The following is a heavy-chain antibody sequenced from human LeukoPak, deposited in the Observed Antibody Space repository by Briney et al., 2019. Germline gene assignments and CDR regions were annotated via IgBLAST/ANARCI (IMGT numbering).Heavy chain of an antibody. D-gene: IGHD5-24*01. CDR1: GFTFSSYG. Sequence: PGGSLRLSCAASGFTFSSYGMHWVRQAPGKGLEWVAVISYDGSNKYYADSVKGRFTFSRDNSKNTLYLQMNSLTAEDTAVYYCAKDRGDGFTNFDYWGQGTQVTVSS. CDR2: ISYDGSNK. J-gene: IGHJ4*02. V-gene: IGHV3-30*18. CDR3: AKDRGDGFTNFDY.